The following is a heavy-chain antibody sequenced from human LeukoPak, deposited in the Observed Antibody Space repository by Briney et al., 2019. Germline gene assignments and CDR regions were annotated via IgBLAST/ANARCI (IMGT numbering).Heavy chain of an antibody. CDR1: GYTFTSYD. D-gene: IGHD1-26*01. CDR2: MNPNSGNT. V-gene: IGHV1-8*02. Sequence: ASVKVSCKASGYTFTSYDINWVRQATGQGLEWMGWMNPNSGNTGYAQKFQGRVTMTRNTSISTAYMELSSLRSEDTAVYYCARSIRGGSYYYCYYMDVWGKGTTVTVSS. J-gene: IGHJ6*03. CDR3: ARSIRGGSYYYCYYMDV.